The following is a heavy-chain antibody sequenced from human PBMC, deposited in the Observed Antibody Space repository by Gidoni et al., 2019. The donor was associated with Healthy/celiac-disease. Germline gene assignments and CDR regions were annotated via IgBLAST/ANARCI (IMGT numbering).Heavy chain of an antibody. Sequence: QVQLVESGGGVVQPGRSLRLSCAASGFTFSSYGMDWVRQAPGKGLEWVAVISYDGSNKYYADSVKGRFTISRDNSKNTLYLQMNSLRAEDTAVYYCAKAARFIYFDYWGQGTLVTVSS. J-gene: IGHJ4*02. CDR3: AKAARFIYFDY. D-gene: IGHD6-6*01. V-gene: IGHV3-30*18. CDR1: GFTFSSYG. CDR2: ISYDGSNK.